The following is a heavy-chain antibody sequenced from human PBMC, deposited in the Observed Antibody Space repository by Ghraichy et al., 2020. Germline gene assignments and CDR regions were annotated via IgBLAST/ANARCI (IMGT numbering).Heavy chain of an antibody. Sequence: ASVKVSCKASGYTFTGYYMYWVRQAPGQGLEWMGIIYPSGGSTSYAQKFRDRVTMARDTSTSTVYLDLSSLRSEDTAVSYCASGYYGDQPAAYCGQGTLVTVSS. J-gene: IGHJ4*02. V-gene: IGHV1-46*01. D-gene: IGHD4-17*01. CDR3: ASGYYGDQPAAY. CDR1: GYTFTGYY. CDR2: IYPSGGST.